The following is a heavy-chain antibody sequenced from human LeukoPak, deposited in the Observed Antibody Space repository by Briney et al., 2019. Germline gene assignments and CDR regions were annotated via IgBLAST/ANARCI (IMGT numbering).Heavy chain of an antibody. V-gene: IGHV3-48*03. J-gene: IGHJ6*03. CDR2: ISSSGSTI. CDR1: GFTFSSYE. CDR3: ARGGVESSGWSYYYYMDV. Sequence: GGSLRLSCAASGFTFSSYEMNWVRQAPGKGLEWISYISSSGSTIYYADSVKGRFTISRDNAKNSLYLQMNSLRAEDTAVYYCARGGVESSGWSYYYYMDVWGKGTTATVSS. D-gene: IGHD6-19*01.